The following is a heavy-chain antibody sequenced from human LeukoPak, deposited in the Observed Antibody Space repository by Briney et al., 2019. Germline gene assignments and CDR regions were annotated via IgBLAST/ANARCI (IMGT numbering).Heavy chain of an antibody. J-gene: IGHJ4*02. D-gene: IGHD5-24*01. V-gene: IGHV3-73*01. CDR2: IRSKANSYAT. Sequence: GGSPKLSCAASGFTFSGSAMHWVRQASGKGLEWVGRIRSKANSYATAYAASVKGRFTISRDDSKNTAYLQMNSLKTEDTAVYYCTRFPEMATIRRDYWGQGTLVTVSS. CDR1: GFTFSGSA. CDR3: TRFPEMATIRRDY.